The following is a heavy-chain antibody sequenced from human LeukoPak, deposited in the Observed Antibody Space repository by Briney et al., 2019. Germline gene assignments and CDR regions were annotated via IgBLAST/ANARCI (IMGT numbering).Heavy chain of an antibody. J-gene: IGHJ4*02. CDR1: GFTVSSNY. D-gene: IGHD2-21*02. CDR3: ARDRLEAVTVDDYFDY. Sequence: PGGSLRLSCAASGFTVSSNYMSWVRQAPGKGLEWVSVIYSGGSTYYADSVKGRFTISRDNSKNTLYLQMNSLRAEDTAVYYCARDRLEAVTVDDYFDYWGQGTLVTVSS. V-gene: IGHV3-53*01. CDR2: IYSGGST.